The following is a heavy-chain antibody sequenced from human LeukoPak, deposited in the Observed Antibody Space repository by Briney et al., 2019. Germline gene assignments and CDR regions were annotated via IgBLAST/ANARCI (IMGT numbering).Heavy chain of an antibody. Sequence: PSETLSLTCTVSGGSISSGSYYWSWIRQPAGKGLEWIGRIYTSGSNNYNPSLKSRVTISVDTSKNQFSLKLSSVTAADTAVYYCARAIVRGFRDPGYFDYWGQGTLVTVSS. D-gene: IGHD3-10*01. V-gene: IGHV4-61*02. CDR1: GGSISSGSYY. J-gene: IGHJ4*02. CDR2: IYTSGSN. CDR3: ARAIVRGFRDPGYFDY.